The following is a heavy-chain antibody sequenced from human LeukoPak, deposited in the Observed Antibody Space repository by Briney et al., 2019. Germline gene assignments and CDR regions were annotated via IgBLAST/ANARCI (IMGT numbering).Heavy chain of an antibody. J-gene: IGHJ4*02. CDR3: TTGYSSDWYY. V-gene: IGHV3-15*01. CDR2: IKSKTDGGTT. Sequence: GGSLRLSCAASGASGFSVSRAWMNWVRQAPGKGLEWVGHIKSKTDGGTTDYAAPVKGRFIISRDDSKSTLYLQMNSLKTEDTAVYYCTTGYSSDWYYWGQGTLVTVSS. D-gene: IGHD6-19*01. CDR1: GFSVSRAW.